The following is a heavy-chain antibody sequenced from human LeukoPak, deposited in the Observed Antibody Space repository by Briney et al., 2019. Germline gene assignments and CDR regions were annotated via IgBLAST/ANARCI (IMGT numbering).Heavy chain of an antibody. CDR1: GYTFTNYA. CDR3: ARDKGREAYTSSWSVGSFDI. D-gene: IGHD6-13*01. J-gene: IGHJ3*02. Sequence: ASVKVSCKASGYTFTNYAMNWVRQAPGQGLEWMGWININTGNPTYAQGSTGRFVFSLDTSVSTAYLQISSLKAEDTAVYYCARDKGREAYTSSWSVGSFDIWDQGTMVTVSS. CDR2: ININTGNP. V-gene: IGHV7-4-1*02.